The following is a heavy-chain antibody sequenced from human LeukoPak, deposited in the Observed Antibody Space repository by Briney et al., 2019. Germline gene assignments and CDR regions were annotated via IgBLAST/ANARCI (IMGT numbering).Heavy chain of an antibody. CDR1: GGSISSYY. CDR3: ARLKYSSSWYNPLDY. CDR2: IYYSGST. Sequence: SETLSLTCTVSGGSISSYYWSWIRQPPGKGLEWIGYIYYSGSTNYNPSLKSRVTISVDTPKNQFSLKLSSVTAADTAVYYCARLKYSSSWYNPLDYWGQGTLVTVSS. V-gene: IGHV4-59*08. D-gene: IGHD6-13*01. J-gene: IGHJ4*02.